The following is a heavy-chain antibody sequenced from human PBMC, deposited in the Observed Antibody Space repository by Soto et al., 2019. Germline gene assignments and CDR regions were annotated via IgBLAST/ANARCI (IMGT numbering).Heavy chain of an antibody. CDR2: INHSGST. Sequence: SETLSLTCAVYGGSFSGYYWSWIRQPPGKGLEWIGEINHSGSTNYNPSLKSRVTISVDTSKNQFSLKLSSVTAADTAVYYCARGLCLDILPGYCPQTWWGQGTLVTVSS. CDR3: ARGLCLDILPGYCPQTW. CDR1: GGSFSGYY. D-gene: IGHD3-9*01. J-gene: IGHJ4*02. V-gene: IGHV4-34*01.